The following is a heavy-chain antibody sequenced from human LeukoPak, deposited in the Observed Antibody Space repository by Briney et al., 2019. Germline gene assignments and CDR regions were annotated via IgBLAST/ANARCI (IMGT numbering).Heavy chain of an antibody. D-gene: IGHD3-10*01. V-gene: IGHV3-7*01. CDR1: GFTFSSYW. Sequence: GGSLRLSCAASGFTFSSYWMSWVREAPGKGLEWVANIKQDGSEKYYVDSVKGRFTISRDNAKNSLYLQMNSLRAEDTAVYYCARDPLWFGVPLDYWGQGTLVTVSS. CDR2: IKQDGSEK. CDR3: ARDPLWFGVPLDY. J-gene: IGHJ4*02.